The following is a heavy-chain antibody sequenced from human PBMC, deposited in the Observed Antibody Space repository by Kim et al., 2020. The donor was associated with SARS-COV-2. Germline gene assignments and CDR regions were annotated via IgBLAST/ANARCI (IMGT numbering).Heavy chain of an antibody. CDR2: ISYDARNK. D-gene: IGHD1-26*01. V-gene: IGHV3-30*18. CDR3: AKEERGYSGNYISFAAFDI. J-gene: IGHJ3*02. CDR1: GFTFSSYG. Sequence: GGSLRLSCAASGFTFSSYGMHWVRQAPGKGLEWVAVISYDARNKYYADSMKGRFTISRDNSKNTLYLQMDSLRAEDTAVYYCAKEERGYSGNYISFAAFDIWGPGTMVTVSS.